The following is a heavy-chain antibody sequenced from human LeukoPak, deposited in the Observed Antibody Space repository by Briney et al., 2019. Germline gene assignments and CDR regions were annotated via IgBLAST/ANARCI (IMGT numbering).Heavy chain of an antibody. D-gene: IGHD2-2*01. CDR1: GGTFISYD. CDR2: IIPMIGKT. V-gene: IGHV1-69*10. CDR3: AGGRTDIVVVPATLRNYYFDY. Sequence: GASVKVSSTASGGTFISYDISWGRQAPGQGVERMGGIIPMIGKTNYAQKFQGRVTTTADKATSTAYMELSSLRSEDTAVYYCAGGRTDIVVVPATLRNYYFDYWGQGTLVTVSS. J-gene: IGHJ4*02.